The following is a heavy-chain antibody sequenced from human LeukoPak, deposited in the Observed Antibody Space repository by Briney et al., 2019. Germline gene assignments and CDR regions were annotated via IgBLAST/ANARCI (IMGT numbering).Heavy chain of an antibody. D-gene: IGHD5-24*01. CDR1: GFTFSGYW. V-gene: IGHV3-74*01. Sequence: GGSLRLSCTASGFTFSGYWMHWVRQAPGKGLVWVSRINSDGGSTSYADSVKGRFTISRDNAKNTLYLQMNSLRAEDTAVYYCARRIQGMAPYYFDYWAREPWSPSPQ. CDR3: ARRIQGMAPYYFDY. J-gene: IGHJ4*02. CDR2: INSDGGST.